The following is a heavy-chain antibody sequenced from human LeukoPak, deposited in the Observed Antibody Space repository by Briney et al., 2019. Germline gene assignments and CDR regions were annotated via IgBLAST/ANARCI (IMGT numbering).Heavy chain of an antibody. CDR2: INPNSGGT. V-gene: IGHV1-2*02. CDR1: GYTFTGYY. Sequence: ASVTVSCKASGYTFTGYYMHWVRQAPGQGLEWMGWINPNSGGTNYAQKFQGRVTMTRDTSISTAYMELSRLRSDDTAVYYCARLVDTAMVKGFRGAFDIWGQGTMVTVSS. D-gene: IGHD5-18*01. CDR3: ARLVDTAMVKGFRGAFDI. J-gene: IGHJ3*02.